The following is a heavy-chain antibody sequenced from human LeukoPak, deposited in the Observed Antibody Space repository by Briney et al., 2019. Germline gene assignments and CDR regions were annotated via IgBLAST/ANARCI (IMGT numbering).Heavy chain of an antibody. D-gene: IGHD5-18*01. Sequence: GGSLRLSCAASGFTFSNYAMSWVRLAPGKGLEWVSVISGGDDSTYYGDSVKGRFTISRDNSKNTLYLQMNSLRAEDTAVYYCAKGRGYRYGYDAFDIWGQETMVTVSS. CDR1: GFTFSNYA. J-gene: IGHJ3*02. CDR3: AKGRGYRYGYDAFDI. CDR2: ISGGDDST. V-gene: IGHV3-23*01.